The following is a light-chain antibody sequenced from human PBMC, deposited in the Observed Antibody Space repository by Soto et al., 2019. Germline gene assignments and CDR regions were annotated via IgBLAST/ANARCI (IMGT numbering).Light chain of an antibody. CDR2: DVS. CDR3: NSYRTVSTYV. J-gene: IGLJ1*01. Sequence: QSVLTQPASVSGSPGQSITISCTGTSSDIGGYNFVSWYQNHPGKAPKLLIHDVSNRPSGVSSRFSGSKSGNTASLTISGLQAEDEADYYCNSYRTVSTYVFGTGTKLTVL. V-gene: IGLV2-14*03. CDR1: SSDIGGYNF.